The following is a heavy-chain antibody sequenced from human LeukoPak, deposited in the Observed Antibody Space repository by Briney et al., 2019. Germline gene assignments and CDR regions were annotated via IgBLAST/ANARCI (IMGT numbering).Heavy chain of an antibody. Sequence: SETLSLTCPVSGCSICSYYWIWIRQPSAHGLQWIGRIYTSGSTNYNPSLKSRVTMSVDTSKNQFSLKLSSVTAADTAVYYCARELLGFGHYDYWGQGTLVTVSS. D-gene: IGHD3-10*01. CDR3: ARELLGFGHYDY. CDR1: GCSICSYY. CDR2: IYTSGST. V-gene: IGHV4-4*07. J-gene: IGHJ4*02.